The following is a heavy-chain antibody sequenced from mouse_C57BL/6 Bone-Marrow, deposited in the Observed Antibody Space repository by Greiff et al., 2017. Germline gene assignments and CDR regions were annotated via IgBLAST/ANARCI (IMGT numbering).Heavy chain of an antibody. Sequence: EVQLVESGGGLVQPGGSLKLSCAASGFTFSDYYMYWVRQTPEKRLEWVAYISNGGGSTYYPDTVKGRFTISRDNAKNTLYLQMSRLKSEDTAMYYCARRGYYDYSYAMDYWGQGTSVTVSS. CDR2: ISNGGGST. J-gene: IGHJ4*01. CDR3: ARRGYYDYSYAMDY. D-gene: IGHD2-4*01. CDR1: GFTFSDYY. V-gene: IGHV5-12*01.